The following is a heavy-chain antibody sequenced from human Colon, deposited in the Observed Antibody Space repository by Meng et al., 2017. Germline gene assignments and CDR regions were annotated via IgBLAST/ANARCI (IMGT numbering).Heavy chain of an antibody. J-gene: IGHJ4*02. V-gene: IGHV6-1*01. CDR1: GDSVSSNRAL. CDR3: TTWYGEY. D-gene: IGHD3-10*01. Sequence: VQLHQSGPGPVTPPHTLSLTCAISGDSVSSNRALWHWVRQSPSRGLEWLGQTYYRSEWQNHYGVSVKSRITINADTSRNHFSLHLNSVTPEDTAVYYCTTWYGEYWGQGTLVTVSS. CDR2: TYYRSEWQN.